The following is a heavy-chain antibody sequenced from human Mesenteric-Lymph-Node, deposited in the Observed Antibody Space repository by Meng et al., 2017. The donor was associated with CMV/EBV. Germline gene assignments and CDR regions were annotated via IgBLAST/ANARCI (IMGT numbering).Heavy chain of an antibody. D-gene: IGHD5-24*01. V-gene: IGHV1-18*01. CDR3: ARIETDPRFYYGLDV. CDR2: INVYNGNT. CDR1: GYSFISHG. Sequence: SGYSFISHGISWVRQAPGQGLEWMGWINVYNGNTNYAQKFQGRVTMTTDTSTSTAYMELRSLSSDDTAVYYCARIETDPRFYYGLDVWGQGTTVTVSS. J-gene: IGHJ6*02.